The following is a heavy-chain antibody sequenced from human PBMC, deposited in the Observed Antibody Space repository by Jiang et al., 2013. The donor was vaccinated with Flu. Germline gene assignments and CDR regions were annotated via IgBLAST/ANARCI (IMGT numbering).Heavy chain of an antibody. V-gene: IGHV4-59*01. CDR1: GGSINSDY. D-gene: IGHD2-21*01. CDR3: AKGIAARTDN. CDR2: IHYSGST. Sequence: SGPGLVKPSETLSLTCLVFGGSINSDYWSWIRQPPEKALEWIGYIHYSGSTKYNPSLESRVTMTVDTSKSNFSLKLTSVTAADTAVYYCAKGIAARTDNWGQGILVTVSS. J-gene: IGHJ4*02.